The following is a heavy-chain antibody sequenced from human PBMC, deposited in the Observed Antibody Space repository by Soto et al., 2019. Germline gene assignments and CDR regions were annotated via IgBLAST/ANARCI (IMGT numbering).Heavy chain of an antibody. D-gene: IGHD3-9*01. V-gene: IGHV3-23*01. CDR3: AKGLRYFDY. Sequence: EVQLLESGGGLVQPGGSLSLSCAASGFTFSSYAMTWVRQAPGRGLEWVSSITANGGSTNYADSVKGRFTISRDNSKNTLYLQMNSLRAEDTAVYYCAKGLRYFDYWGQGTLVTVSS. J-gene: IGHJ4*02. CDR2: ITANGGST. CDR1: GFTFSSYA.